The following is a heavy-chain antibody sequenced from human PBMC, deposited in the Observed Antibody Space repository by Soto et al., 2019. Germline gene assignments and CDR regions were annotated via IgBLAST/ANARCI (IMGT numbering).Heavy chain of an antibody. CDR1: GYSFTIYC. Sequence: PGESLKSAGKGSGYSFTIYCIGWVLQMPGKGLEWMGIIYPGDSDTRYSPSFQGQVTISADKSISTAYLQWSSLKASDTAMYYCARRRADSSSWYMWGQGTLVTVSS. CDR2: IYPGDSDT. D-gene: IGHD6-13*01. V-gene: IGHV5-51*01. CDR3: ARRRADSSSWYM. J-gene: IGHJ4*02.